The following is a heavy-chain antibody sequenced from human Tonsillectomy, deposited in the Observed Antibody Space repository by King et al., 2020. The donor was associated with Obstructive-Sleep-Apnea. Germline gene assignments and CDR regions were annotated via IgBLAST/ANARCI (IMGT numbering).Heavy chain of an antibody. CDR2: IYSTGIT. CDR1: GGSISSSSYF. V-gene: IGHV4-39*07. J-gene: IGHJ6*02. CDR3: ARNIEGATRYYYGMDV. Sequence: QLQESGPGLVKPSETLSLTCAVSGGSISSSSYFWGWIRQPPGKGLECVGSIYSTGITYYNLSLKSRVAISIDTSKNQFSLKLSSVTAADTAIYYCARNIEGATRYYYGMDVWGQGTTVTVSS. D-gene: IGHD1-26*01.